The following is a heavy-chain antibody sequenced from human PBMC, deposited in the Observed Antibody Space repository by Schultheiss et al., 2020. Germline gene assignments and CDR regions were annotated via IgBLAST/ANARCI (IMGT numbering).Heavy chain of an antibody. CDR1: GGSVSSGSYY. CDR3: ARLKDDYGDYYAGYYFDY. CDR2: INHSGST. Sequence: GSLRLSCAVYGGSVSSGSYYWSWIRQPPGKGLEWIGEINHSGSTNYNPSLKSRVTISVDTSKNQFSLKLSSVTAADTAVYYCARLKDDYGDYYAGYYFDYWGQGTLVTVSS. J-gene: IGHJ4*02. D-gene: IGHD4-17*01. V-gene: IGHV4-34*01.